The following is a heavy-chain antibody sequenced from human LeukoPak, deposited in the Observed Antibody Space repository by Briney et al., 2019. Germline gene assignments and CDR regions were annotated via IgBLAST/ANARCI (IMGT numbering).Heavy chain of an antibody. CDR1: GGSISSGGYY. CDR3: ARGLWDSTGFDY. V-gene: IGHV4-31*03. Sequence: SQTLSLTCTVSGGSISSGGYYWSWIRQHPGKGLEWIGYIYYSGRTYYNPSLKSRVTISVDTSKNQFSLKLSSVTAADTAVYYCARGLWDSTGFDYWGQGTLVTVSS. J-gene: IGHJ4*02. D-gene: IGHD2/OR15-2a*01. CDR2: IYYSGRT.